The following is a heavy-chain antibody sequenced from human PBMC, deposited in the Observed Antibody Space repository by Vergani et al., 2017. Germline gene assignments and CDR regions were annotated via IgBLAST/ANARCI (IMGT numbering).Heavy chain of an antibody. CDR1: GFTFSNSA. CDR3: AKEFCGTGNCYGWNHLEV. V-gene: IGHV3-23*04. D-gene: IGHD1-1*01. J-gene: IGHJ6*04. Sequence: VESGGGQVEAGGSLRLSCVASGFTFSNSAMSWVRQTSGKGLEWVSAISGHGDRTYYADSVKGRFTISRDNGQSYLYLDMDNLRVEDTAVYFCAKEFCGTGNCYGWNHLEVWGEGTSVTVSS. CDR2: ISGHGDRT.